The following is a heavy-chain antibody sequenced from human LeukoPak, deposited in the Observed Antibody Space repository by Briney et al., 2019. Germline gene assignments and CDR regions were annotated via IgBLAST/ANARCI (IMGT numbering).Heavy chain of an antibody. Sequence: SQTLSLTCAISGDSVSSKNGAWIWIRQSPSRDLEWLGRTYYRSKWYDEYADSVKGRVTISPDTSQNQFSLHVYSVTPEDTAVYYCARDLGTSGWYTFDFWGQGTLVTVSS. CDR3: ARDLGTSGWYTFDF. CDR2: TYYRSKWYD. V-gene: IGHV6-1*01. J-gene: IGHJ5*01. D-gene: IGHD6-19*01. CDR1: GDSVSSKNGA.